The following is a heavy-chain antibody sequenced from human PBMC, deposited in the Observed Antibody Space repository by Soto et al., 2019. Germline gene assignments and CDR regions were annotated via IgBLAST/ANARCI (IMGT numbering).Heavy chain of an antibody. CDR1: GFTFSSYA. V-gene: IGHV3-23*01. CDR2: ISGSGATT. CDR3: AKDWVYCSGGSCPRPFDY. J-gene: IGHJ4*02. D-gene: IGHD2-15*01. Sequence: EVQLLESGGGLVQPGGSLRLSCAASGFTFSSYAMTWVRQAPGKGLEWISTISGSGATTHYADSMKGRFTISRDNSKNTLCLQMNSLRAEDTAVYYCAKDWVYCSGGSCPRPFDYWGQGTLVTVSS.